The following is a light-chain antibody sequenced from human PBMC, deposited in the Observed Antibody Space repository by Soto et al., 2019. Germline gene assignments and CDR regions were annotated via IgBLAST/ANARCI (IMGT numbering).Light chain of an antibody. CDR3: QVYNSSPWT. Sequence: ILMTHSPGTLSASPGERATLSFCSSQSFSGNFLAWYQVKPGQAPRLVVYGATTRASGFPGRFRGSGSGTDFTLSISRLEPEDFAMYYCQVYNSSPWTFGQGTKVDIK. J-gene: IGKJ1*01. CDR2: GAT. V-gene: IGKV3-20*01. CDR1: QSFSGNF.